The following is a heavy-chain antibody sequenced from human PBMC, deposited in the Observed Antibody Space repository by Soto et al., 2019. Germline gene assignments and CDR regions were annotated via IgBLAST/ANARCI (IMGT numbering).Heavy chain of an antibody. J-gene: IGHJ3*01. CDR2: ISYDGGNQ. Sequence: QVQLVESGGGVVQPGRSLRVSCVASGFTFSNFAMYWVRQAQGKGLEWVALISYDGGNQYYADSLKGRFTVSRDNSKSALYLEMSSPRPEDTAIYYCARRIPVSGPYGALDLWGHGTVVTVSS. D-gene: IGHD6-19*01. CDR1: GFTFSNFA. CDR3: ARRIPVSGPYGALDL. V-gene: IGHV3-30*03.